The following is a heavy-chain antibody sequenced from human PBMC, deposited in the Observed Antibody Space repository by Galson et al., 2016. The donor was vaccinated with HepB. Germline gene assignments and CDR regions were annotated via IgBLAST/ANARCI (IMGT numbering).Heavy chain of an antibody. CDR1: GFTFSTYG. CDR2: ISYDGKSE. J-gene: IGHJ4*02. Sequence: SLRLSCAASGFTFSTYGMHWVRQAPGKGLEWVALISYDGKSESYADSVKGRVTISRDNSKNTLYLQMHSLRGEDTAVYYCAKAPSGWSYYFDYWGQGILVTVSS. D-gene: IGHD6-19*01. CDR3: AKAPSGWSYYFDY. V-gene: IGHV3-30*18.